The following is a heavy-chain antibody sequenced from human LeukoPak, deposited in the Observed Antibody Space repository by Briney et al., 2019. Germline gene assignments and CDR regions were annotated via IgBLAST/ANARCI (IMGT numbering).Heavy chain of an antibody. CDR1: GYTFTGYY. V-gene: IGHV1-2*02. CDR3: VIEGYSRGWSAY. Sequence: GASVKVSCKSSGYTFTGYYMHWVRQAPGQGREWMGGINPDSGGTNYAQRFRGGVTMTRDRSISTAYMDLSGLRADGRSVYDWVIEGYSRGWSAYWGPGNLVTVSS. CDR2: INPDSGGT. J-gene: IGHJ4*01. D-gene: IGHD6-19*01.